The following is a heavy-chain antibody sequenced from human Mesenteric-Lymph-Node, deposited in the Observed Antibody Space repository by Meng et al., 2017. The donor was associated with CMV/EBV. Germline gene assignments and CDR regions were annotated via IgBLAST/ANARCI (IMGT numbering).Heavy chain of an antibody. CDR1: GFSLSTTGVG. CDR2: IYWDDDK. V-gene: IGHV2-5*02. CDR3: VYRRPAGGLSDP. D-gene: IGHD4-23*01. J-gene: IGHJ5*02. Sequence: VSGFSLSTTGVGVGWIRQPPGKALDCLALIYWDDDKRYSPSLRNRLTITKDTSRNQVVLTMTNMEPVDTATYYCVYRRPAGGLSDPWGQGTLVTVSS.